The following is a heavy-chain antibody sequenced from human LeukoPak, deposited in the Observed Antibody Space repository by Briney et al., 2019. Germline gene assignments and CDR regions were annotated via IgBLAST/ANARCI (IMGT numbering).Heavy chain of an antibody. CDR2: IFYSGST. J-gene: IGHJ5*02. Sequence: SETLSLTCTVSGGSMSSYYWSWIRQTPDKGLEWIGYIFYSGSTNYNPSFKSRITMSVDTSKNQFSLNLSSVTAADTAIYYCAGLVHTFMWAYFPSWGQGTLVTVSS. D-gene: IGHD5-18*01. CDR3: AGLVHTFMWAYFPS. CDR1: GGSMSSYY. V-gene: IGHV4-59*03.